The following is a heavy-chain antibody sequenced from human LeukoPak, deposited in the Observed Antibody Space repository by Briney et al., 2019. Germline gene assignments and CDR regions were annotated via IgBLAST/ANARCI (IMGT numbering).Heavy chain of an antibody. CDR3: ARFQIPTGAFDI. CDR2: IYTSGST. CDR1: GGSISSGSYY. V-gene: IGHV4-61*02. Sequence: PSQTLSLACTVSGGSISSGSYYWSWIRLPAGKGLEWIGRIYTSGSTNYNPSLKSRLTISVDTSKNQFSLKLSSVTAADTAVYYCARFQIPTGAFDIWGQGTMVTVSS. D-gene: IGHD3-9*01. J-gene: IGHJ3*02.